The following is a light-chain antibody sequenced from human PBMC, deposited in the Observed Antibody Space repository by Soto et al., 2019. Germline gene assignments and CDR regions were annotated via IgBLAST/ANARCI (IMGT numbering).Light chain of an antibody. CDR2: EVS. CDR1: SSDVGSYNL. CDR3: CSYAGSSTFDWV. J-gene: IGLJ3*02. V-gene: IGLV2-23*02. Sequence: QSVLTQPASVSGSPGQSITISCTGTSSDVGSYNLVSWYQQHPGKAPKLMIYEVSKRPSGVSNRFSGSKSGNTASLTISGLQAEDEADYHCCSYAGSSTFDWVFGGGTKLTVL.